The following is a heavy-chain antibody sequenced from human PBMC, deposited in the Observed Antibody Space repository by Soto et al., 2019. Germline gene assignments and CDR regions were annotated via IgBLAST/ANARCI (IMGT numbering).Heavy chain of an antibody. V-gene: IGHV3-48*02. CDR2: ISSSSSTI. D-gene: IGHD3-3*01. Sequence: PGGSLRLSCAASGFTFSSYSMNWVRQAPGKGLEWVSYISSSSSTIYYADSVKGRFTISRDNAKNSLYLQMNSLRDEDTAVYYCARVARFYNSRWFDPWGQGTLVTSPQ. CDR1: GFTFSSYS. CDR3: ARVARFYNSRWFDP. J-gene: IGHJ5*02.